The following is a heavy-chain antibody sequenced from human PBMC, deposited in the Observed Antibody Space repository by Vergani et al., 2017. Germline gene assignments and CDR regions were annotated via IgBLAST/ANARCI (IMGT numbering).Heavy chain of an antibody. J-gene: IGHJ3*02. CDR3: ARGAYYDFWSGGPYDAFDI. D-gene: IGHD3-3*01. CDR1: GGTFSSYA. V-gene: IGHV1-69*01. CDR2: IIPIFGTA. Sequence: QVQLVQSGAEVKKPGSSVKVSCKASGGTFSSYAISWVRQAPGQGLEWMGGIIPIFGTANYAQKFQGRVTITADESTSTAYVVLSSLRSEDTAVYYCARGAYYDFWSGGPYDAFDIWGQGTMVTVSS.